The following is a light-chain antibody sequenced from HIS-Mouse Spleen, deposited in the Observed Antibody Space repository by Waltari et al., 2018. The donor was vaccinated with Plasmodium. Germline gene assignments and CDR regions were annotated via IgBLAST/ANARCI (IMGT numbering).Light chain of an antibody. J-gene: IGLJ2*01. CDR2: DVS. CDR3: SSYTSSSTLV. V-gene: IGLV2-14*03. CDR1: SSDVGGYNS. Sequence: QSALTQPASVSGSPGQSITISCTGTSSDVGGYNSVPWYQQHPGKAPKLMIYDVSKRPSGVSNLFSGSKAGNTASLTISGLQAEDDADYYCSSYTSSSTLVFGGGTKLTVL.